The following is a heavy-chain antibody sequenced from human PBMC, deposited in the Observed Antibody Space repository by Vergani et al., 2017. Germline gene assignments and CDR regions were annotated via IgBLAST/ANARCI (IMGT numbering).Heavy chain of an antibody. CDR3: AKVSSIVVVIAKWGFDY. D-gene: IGHD2-21*01. CDR2: ISGSGGST. Sequence: EVQLLESGGGLVQPGGSLRLSCAASGFTFSSYAMSWVRQAPGKGLEWVSAISGSGGSTYYADSVKGRFTISRDNSKNTLYLQMTSLRAEDTAVFYCAKVSSIVVVIAKWGFDYWGQGTLVTVSS. CDR1: GFTFSSYA. V-gene: IGHV3-23*01. J-gene: IGHJ4*02.